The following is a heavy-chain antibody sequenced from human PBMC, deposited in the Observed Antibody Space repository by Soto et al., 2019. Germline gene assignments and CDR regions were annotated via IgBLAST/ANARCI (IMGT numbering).Heavy chain of an antibody. D-gene: IGHD4-17*01. J-gene: IGHJ6*02. CDR2: ISGSGGST. CDR1: GFTFSSYA. V-gene: IGHV3-23*01. Sequence: GGSLRLSCAASGFTFSSYAMSWVRQAPGKGLEWVSAISGSGGSTYYADSVKGRFTISRDNSKNTLYLQMNSLRAEDTAVYYCARDGSLRDYYYYGMDVWGQGTTVTVSS. CDR3: ARDGSLRDYYYYGMDV.